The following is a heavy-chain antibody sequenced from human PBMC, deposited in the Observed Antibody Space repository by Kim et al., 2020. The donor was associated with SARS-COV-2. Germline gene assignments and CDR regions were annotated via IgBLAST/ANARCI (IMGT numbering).Heavy chain of an antibody. CDR1: GGSISSYY. CDR3: ARGSVGATTPFDY. CDR2: IYYSGGT. J-gene: IGHJ4*02. V-gene: IGHV4-59*01. D-gene: IGHD1-26*01. Sequence: SETLSLTCTVSGGSISSYYWSWIRQPPGKGLEWIGYIYYSGGTNYNPSLKSRVTISVDTSKNQFSLKLSSLTAADTAVYYCARGSVGATTPFDYWGQGTLVTVSS.